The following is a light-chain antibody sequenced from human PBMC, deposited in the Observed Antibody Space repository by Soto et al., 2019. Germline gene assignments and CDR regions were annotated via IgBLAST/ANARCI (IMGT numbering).Light chain of an antibody. CDR3: HRYGSSPPYS. CDR2: GAS. J-gene: IGKJ2*03. V-gene: IGKV3-20*01. CDR1: QSIANNH. Sequence: EIVLTQSPGTLSLSPGERASLSCRASQSIANNHLAWYQQKLGQAPRLLIYGASSRASGIPDRFSGSGSGTDFTLTVSRLEPEDFAVYYCHRYGSSPPYSFGQGTKLE.